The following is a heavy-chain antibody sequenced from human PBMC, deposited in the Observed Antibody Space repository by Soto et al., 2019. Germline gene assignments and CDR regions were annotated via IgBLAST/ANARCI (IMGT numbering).Heavy chain of an antibody. CDR3: ERRISVDY. J-gene: IGHJ4*02. CDR1: GFTFSASW. CDR2: IKEDGSDK. V-gene: IGHV3-7*01. Sequence: PGGSLRLSCAASGFTFSASWMTWVRQAPGKGLEWVATIKEDGSDKYYVDSVNGRFTISRDNAKNSLYMQMNSLRTEDTAVYYCERRISVDYWGKGPLGTVSS.